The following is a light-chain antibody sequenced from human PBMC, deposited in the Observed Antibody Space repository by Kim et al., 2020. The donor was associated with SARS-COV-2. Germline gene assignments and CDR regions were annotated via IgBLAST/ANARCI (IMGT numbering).Light chain of an antibody. V-gene: IGKV1-5*03. CDR2: LVS. Sequence: DIQMTQSPSTLSASVGDRVTITCRASQTISTWLAWYQQKPGKAPNLLIYLVSTLESGVPSRFIGSGSGTEFTLTIDSLQPDDFATYYCQHYSRFPYTFGQGTKLEI. CDR1: QTISTW. CDR3: QHYSRFPYT. J-gene: IGKJ2*01.